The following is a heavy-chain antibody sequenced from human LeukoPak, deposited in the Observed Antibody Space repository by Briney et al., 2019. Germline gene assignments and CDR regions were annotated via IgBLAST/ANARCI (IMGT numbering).Heavy chain of an antibody. D-gene: IGHD2-8*01. CDR1: GYTFTGYY. CDR2: INPNSGAT. J-gene: IGHJ4*02. V-gene: IGHV1-2*02. Sequence: ASVKVSCQASGYTFTGYYIHRVRQAPGQGLEWMGTINPNSGATSYAQKFKGRVTMTRDTSISTAYMELSRLTSDDTAVYFCASLLRVSDAKWGQGTLVTVSS. CDR3: ASLLRVSDAK.